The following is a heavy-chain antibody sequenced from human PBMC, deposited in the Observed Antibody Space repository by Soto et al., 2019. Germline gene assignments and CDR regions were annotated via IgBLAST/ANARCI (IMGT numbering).Heavy chain of an antibody. CDR1: GSIIDDYA. V-gene: IGHV3-9*01. CDR2: IFWVGGAT. D-gene: IGHD3-16*01. Sequence: GGSLRLSCVVSGSIIDDYAMHWVRQVPGKGLEWVSGIFWVGGATGYADSVKGRFTISRDRAKNSLSLQMNSLRIEDTAVYYCGKDLRPGGLESWGQGTLVTVSS. J-gene: IGHJ4*02. CDR3: GKDLRPGGLES.